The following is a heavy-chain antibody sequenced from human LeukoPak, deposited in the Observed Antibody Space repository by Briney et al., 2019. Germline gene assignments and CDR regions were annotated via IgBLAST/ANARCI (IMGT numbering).Heavy chain of an antibody. CDR2: IKQDGSEK. CDR3: ARDEKQLVQYWHDY. CDR1: GFTFSSYW. J-gene: IGHJ4*02. D-gene: IGHD6-13*01. V-gene: IGHV3-7*01. Sequence: PGGSLRLSCAASGFTFSSYWMSWVRQAPGKGLEWVANIKQDGSEKYYVDSVKGRFTISRDNAKNSLYLQMNSLRAEDTAAYYCARDEKQLVQYWHDYWGQGTLVTVSS.